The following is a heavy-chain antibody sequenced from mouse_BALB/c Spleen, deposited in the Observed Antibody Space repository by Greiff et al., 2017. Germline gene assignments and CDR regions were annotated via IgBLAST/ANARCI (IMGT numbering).Heavy chain of an antibody. CDR2: ISSGSSTI. D-gene: IGHD2-1*01. V-gene: IGHV5-17*02. J-gene: IGHJ4*01. Sequence: EVQLVESGGGLVQPGGSRKLSCAASGFTFSSFGLHWVRQAPEKGLEWVAYISSGSSTIYYADTVKGRFTISRDNPKNTLFLQMTSLRSEDTAMYYCACNGNSYYAMDDWGQGTSVTVSS. CDR3: ACNGNSYYAMDD. CDR1: GFTFSSFG.